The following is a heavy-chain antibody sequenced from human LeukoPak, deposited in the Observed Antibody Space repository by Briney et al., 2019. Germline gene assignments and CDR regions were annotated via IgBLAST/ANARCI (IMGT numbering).Heavy chain of an antibody. CDR2: IWCDGSNK. J-gene: IGHJ4*02. CDR1: GFTFSSYG. D-gene: IGHD1-26*01. V-gene: IGHV3-33*06. CDR3: DKVAERGGSYGYNDY. Sequence: GGSLRLSCAASGFTFSSYGMHWVRQAPGKGLEWVAVIWCDGSNKYYADAVKVRFTISSDNSKNTLYLQMNSLRAEDKAAYYCDKVAERGGSYGYNDYWGQGTLVTVSS.